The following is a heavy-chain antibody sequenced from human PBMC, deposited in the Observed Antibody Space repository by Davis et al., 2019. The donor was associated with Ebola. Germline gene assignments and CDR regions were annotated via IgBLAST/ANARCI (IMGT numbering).Heavy chain of an antibody. CDR1: GFTFSSYW. CDR2: ISNDRTRE. V-gene: IGHV3-30*18. J-gene: IGHJ4*02. Sequence: GESLKISCAASGFTFSSYWMHWVRQAPGKGLEWVALISNDRTREYYGDSVKGRFTISRDNSKNTLYLQMNSLRAEDTAVYYCAKDYGGDIDYWGQGTLVTVSS. CDR3: AKDYGGDIDY. D-gene: IGHD4-23*01.